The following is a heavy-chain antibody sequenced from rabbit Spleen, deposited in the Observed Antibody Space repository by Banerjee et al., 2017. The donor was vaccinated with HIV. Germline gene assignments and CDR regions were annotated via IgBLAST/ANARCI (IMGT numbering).Heavy chain of an antibody. CDR1: GVSFSVSSY. Sequence: QSLEESGGDLVKPGASLTLTCTASGVSFSVSSYMCWVRQAPGKGLEWIACIDPGSSDFTYFASWAKGRFTISKTSSTTVTLQMTSLTAADTATYFCARDTSSSFSSYGMDLWGQGTLVTVS. CDR2: IDPGSSDFT. J-gene: IGHJ6*01. D-gene: IGHD1-1*01. V-gene: IGHV1S40*01. CDR3: ARDTSSSFSSYGMDL.